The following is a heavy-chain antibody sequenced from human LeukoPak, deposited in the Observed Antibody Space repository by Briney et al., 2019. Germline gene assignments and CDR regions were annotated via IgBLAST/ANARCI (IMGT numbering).Heavy chain of an antibody. Sequence: GGSLRLSCAASGFTFSSYWMSWVRQTPEKGLEFVSNINRDGSVRNYVESVKGRFTISRDNADNSMNLQMNSLRADDTAVYYCARDPGSSAFDSWGQGPLVTVSS. CDR3: ARDPGSSAFDS. D-gene: IGHD5/OR15-5a*01. CDR2: INRDGSVR. V-gene: IGHV3-7*01. J-gene: IGHJ4*02. CDR1: GFTFSSYW.